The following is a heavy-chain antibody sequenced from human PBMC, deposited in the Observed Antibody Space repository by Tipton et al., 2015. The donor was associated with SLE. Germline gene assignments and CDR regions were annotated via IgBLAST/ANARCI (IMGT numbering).Heavy chain of an antibody. V-gene: IGHV4-59*01. CDR1: GGSISSYD. J-gene: IGHJ5*02. Sequence: LRLSCTVSGGSISSYDWSWIRQPPGKQLEWIGYVYYSGNINYNPSLKSRVTISVDTSQNQFSLKLNSVTAADTVVYYCARSALSGSYYWFDPWGQGSLVTVSS. D-gene: IGHD1-26*01. CDR2: VYYSGNI. CDR3: ARSALSGSYYWFDP.